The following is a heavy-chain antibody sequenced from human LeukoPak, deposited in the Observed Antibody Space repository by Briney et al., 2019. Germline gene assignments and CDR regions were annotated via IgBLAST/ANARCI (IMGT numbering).Heavy chain of an antibody. V-gene: IGHV4-59*08. CDR2: IHYSGRT. Sequence: SESLSLTCTVSGGSITGYYWIWIRQPLGKGLEWIGYIHYSGRTNYNPSLRSRVALLVDTSKNQFSLNLYSVTAADTAVYYCARHKPTGGVDAFDMWGQGTMVTVSS. J-gene: IGHJ3*02. CDR1: GGSITGYY. CDR3: ARHKPTGGVDAFDM. D-gene: IGHD3-16*01.